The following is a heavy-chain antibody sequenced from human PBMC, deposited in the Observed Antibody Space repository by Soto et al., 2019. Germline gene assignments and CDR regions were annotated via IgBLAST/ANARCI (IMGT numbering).Heavy chain of an antibody. Sequence: QVQLQESGPGLVKPSGTLSLTCAVSGGSISSSNWWSWVRQPPGKGLEWIGEIYHSGSTNYNPSLKSRXXIXVXXSKNQFSLKLSSVTAADTAVYYCARGGTVPPRYDYWGQGTLVTVSS. J-gene: IGHJ4*02. V-gene: IGHV4-4*02. D-gene: IGHD2-15*01. CDR3: ARGGTVPPRYDY. CDR2: IYHSGST. CDR1: GGSISSSNW.